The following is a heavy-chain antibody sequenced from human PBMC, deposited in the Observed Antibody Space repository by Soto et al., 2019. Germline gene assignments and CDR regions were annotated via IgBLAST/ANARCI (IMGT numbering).Heavy chain of an antibody. CDR3: ARGPRMGY. Sequence: QVQLQQWGAGLLKPSATLSLTGAVCGGSFSGYYWSWVRQPPGKGLEWICEINPSGRTNYNPHLKRRFNKYVDTAKNQFSLKLSSVTAADKAVYYCARGPRMGYLGQGTLVTGFS. CDR2: INPSGRT. CDR1: GGSFSGYY. D-gene: IGHD1-26*01. J-gene: IGHJ4*02. V-gene: IGHV4-34*01.